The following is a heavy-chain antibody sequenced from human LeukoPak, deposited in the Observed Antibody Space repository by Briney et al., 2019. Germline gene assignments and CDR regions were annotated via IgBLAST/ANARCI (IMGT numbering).Heavy chain of an antibody. CDR1: GGTFSSYA. CDR2: IIPIFGTA. J-gene: IGHJ4*02. Sequence: SVKVSCRASGGTFSSYAISWVRQAPGQGLEWMGGIIPIFGTANYAQKFQGRVTITADESTSTAYMELSSLRSEDTAVYYCASRYSYGYGDYWGQGTLVTVSS. V-gene: IGHV1-69*13. CDR3: ASRYSYGYGDY. D-gene: IGHD5-18*01.